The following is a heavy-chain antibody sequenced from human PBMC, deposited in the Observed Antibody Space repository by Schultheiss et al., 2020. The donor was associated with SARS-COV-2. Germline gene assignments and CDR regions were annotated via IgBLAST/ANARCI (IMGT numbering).Heavy chain of an antibody. Sequence: ASVKVSCKASGYTFTGYYMHWVRQAPGQGLEWMGWINPNSGGTNYAQKLQGRVTMTTDTSTSTAYMELRSLRSDDTAVYYCARDPIPIAVAGTLPFDYWGQGTLVTVSS. D-gene: IGHD6-19*01. CDR1: GYTFTGYY. CDR3: ARDPIPIAVAGTLPFDY. V-gene: IGHV1-2*02. CDR2: INPNSGGT. J-gene: IGHJ4*02.